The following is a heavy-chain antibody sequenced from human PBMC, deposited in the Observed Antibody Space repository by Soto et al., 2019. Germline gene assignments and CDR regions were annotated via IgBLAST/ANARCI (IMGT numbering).Heavy chain of an antibody. Sequence: EVQLLESGGGLVQPGGSLRLSCAASGFTFSSYAMSWVRQAPGEGLEWVSAISGSGGSTYYADSVKGRFTISRDNSKNTLYLQMNSLRAEDTAVYYCAKATTVTSYYYYYYMDVWGKGTTVTVS. D-gene: IGHD4-17*01. CDR3: AKATTVTSYYYYYYMDV. CDR1: GFTFSSYA. CDR2: ISGSGGST. V-gene: IGHV3-23*01. J-gene: IGHJ6*03.